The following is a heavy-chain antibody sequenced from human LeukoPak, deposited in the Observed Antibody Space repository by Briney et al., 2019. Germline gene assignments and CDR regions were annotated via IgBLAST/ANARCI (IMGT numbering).Heavy chain of an antibody. CDR1: GGSFSGYY. J-gene: IGHJ2*01. V-gene: IGHV4-34*01. CDR2: INHSGST. Sequence: SETLSLTCAVYGGSFSGYYWSWIRQPPEKGLEWIGEINHSGSTYYNPSLKSRVTISVDTSKNQFSLKLSSVTAADTAVYYCARGWAAHWYFDLWGRGTLATVSS. CDR3: ARGWAAHWYFDL. D-gene: IGHD6-25*01.